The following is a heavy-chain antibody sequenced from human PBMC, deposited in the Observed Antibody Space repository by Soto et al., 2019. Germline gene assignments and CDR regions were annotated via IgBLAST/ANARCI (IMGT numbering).Heavy chain of an antibody. CDR3: AKDRSGWYYFDY. D-gene: IGHD6-19*01. J-gene: IGHJ4*02. CDR2: IIPIFGTA. V-gene: IGHV1-69*13. Sequence: SVKVSCKASGGTFSSYAISWVRRAPGQGLEWMGGIIPIFGTANYAQKFQGRVTITADESTSTAYMELNSLRAEDTAVYSCAKDRSGWYYFDYWGQGTLVTVSS. CDR1: GGTFSSYA.